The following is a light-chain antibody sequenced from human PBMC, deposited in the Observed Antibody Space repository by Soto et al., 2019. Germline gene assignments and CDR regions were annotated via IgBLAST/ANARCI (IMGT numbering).Light chain of an antibody. J-gene: IGLJ3*02. CDR3: SSYTSTNSGV. V-gene: IGLV2-14*01. CDR1: SSDVGGYNY. CDR2: DVS. Sequence: QSALTQSASVSGSPGQSITISCTGTSSDVGGYNYVSWCQQHPGKAPKLIIYDVSNRPSGVSTRFSGSKSGNTASLTISGLQAEDEADYSCSSYTSTNSGVFGGGTKVTVL.